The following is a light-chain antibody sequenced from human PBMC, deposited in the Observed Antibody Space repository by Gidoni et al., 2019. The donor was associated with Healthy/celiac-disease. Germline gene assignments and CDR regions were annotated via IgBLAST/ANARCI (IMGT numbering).Light chain of an antibody. CDR1: QSVSSSY. CDR3: QQYGSSPPCS. Sequence: EIVLTQSPGTLSLSPGERATLSCRASQSVSSSYLAWYQHKPGHAPRLLIYGASSRATGIPDRFSGSGSGTDFTLTISRLEPEDFAVYYCQQYGSSPPCSFGQGTKLEIK. J-gene: IGKJ2*04. CDR2: GAS. V-gene: IGKV3-20*01.